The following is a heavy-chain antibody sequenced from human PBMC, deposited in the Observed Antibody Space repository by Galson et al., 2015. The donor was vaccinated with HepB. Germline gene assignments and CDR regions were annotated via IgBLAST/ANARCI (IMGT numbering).Heavy chain of an antibody. Sequence: SLRLSCAGSGFTFGNYGLSWVRQPPGKGLEWVSAISGDSKSMFYVDSVRGRFTISRDNSKNTLYLRMISLRAEDTALYYCAKESGFLGAFHVWGQGTMVTVSS. CDR2: ISGDSKSM. D-gene: IGHD3-9*01. J-gene: IGHJ3*01. V-gene: IGHV3-23*01. CDR3: AKESGFLGAFHV. CDR1: GFTFGNYG.